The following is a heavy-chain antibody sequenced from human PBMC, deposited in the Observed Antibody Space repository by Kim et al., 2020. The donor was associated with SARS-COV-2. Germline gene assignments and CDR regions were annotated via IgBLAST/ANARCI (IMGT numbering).Heavy chain of an antibody. V-gene: IGHV3-21*01. Sequence: GGSLRLSCAASGFTFSSYSMNWVRQAPVKGLEWVSSISSSSSYIYYADSVKGRFTISRDNAKNSLYLQMNSLRAEDTAVYYCAREDAIAAAGTYYYYGMDVWGQGTTVTVSS. D-gene: IGHD6-13*01. CDR1: GFTFSSYS. J-gene: IGHJ6*02. CDR2: ISSSSSYI. CDR3: AREDAIAAAGTYYYYGMDV.